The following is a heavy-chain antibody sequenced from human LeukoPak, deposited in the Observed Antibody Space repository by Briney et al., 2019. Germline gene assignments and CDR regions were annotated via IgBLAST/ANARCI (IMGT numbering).Heavy chain of an antibody. V-gene: IGHV3-7*01. Sequence: GGSLRLSCATSGFSLSGYWMIWVRQAPGKGLEWVANINQDGSEKNYVDSVKGRFTISRDNAKNSLYLQMNSLRAEDTAVYYCARARYCDYWGQGTLVTVSS. J-gene: IGHJ4*02. CDR1: GFSLSGYW. D-gene: IGHD2-15*01. CDR3: ARARYCDY. CDR2: INQDGSEK.